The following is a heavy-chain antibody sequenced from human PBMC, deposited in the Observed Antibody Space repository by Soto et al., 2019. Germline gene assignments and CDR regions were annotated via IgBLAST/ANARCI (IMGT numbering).Heavy chain of an antibody. D-gene: IGHD1-26*01. J-gene: IGHJ4*02. CDR2: INAYNGNT. CDR1: GYTFTSYG. CDR3: ARDAAVGLSDY. V-gene: IGHV1-18*01. Sequence: QVQLVQSGAEVKKPGASVKVSCKASGYTFTSYGISWVRQAPGQGLEWMGWINAYNGNTKYAQKLQGRATMTTDTSTSTAYMELRSLRSDVTALYYCARDAAVGLSDYWGQGTLVTVSS.